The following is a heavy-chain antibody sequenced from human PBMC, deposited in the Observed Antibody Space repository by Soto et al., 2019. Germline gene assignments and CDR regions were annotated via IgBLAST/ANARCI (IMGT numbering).Heavy chain of an antibody. Sequence: GASVKVSCKASGYTFTSYYMHWVRQAPGQGLEWMGIINPSGGSTSYAQKFQGRVTMTRDTSTSTVYMELSSLRSEDTAVYYCARDASPWGLLFAEPNYYYYMDVWGKGTTVTVSS. J-gene: IGHJ6*03. CDR3: ARDASPWGLLFAEPNYYYYMDV. V-gene: IGHV1-46*03. D-gene: IGHD2-21*01. CDR2: INPSGGST. CDR1: GYTFTSYY.